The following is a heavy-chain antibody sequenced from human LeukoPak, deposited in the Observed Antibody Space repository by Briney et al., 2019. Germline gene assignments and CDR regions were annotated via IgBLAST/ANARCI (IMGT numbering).Heavy chain of an antibody. CDR1: GYTFTSYD. CDR2: MNPNSGNT. J-gene: IGHJ3*02. D-gene: IGHD3-22*01. V-gene: IGHV1-8*01. CDR3: ARAGVWDYSDSSGYHNGAFDI. Sequence: GASVKVSCKASGYTFTSYDINWVRQATGQGLEWMGWMNPNSGNTGYAQKFQGRVTMTRNTSISTAYMELSRLRSDDTAVYYCARAGVWDYSDSSGYHNGAFDIWGQGTMVTVSS.